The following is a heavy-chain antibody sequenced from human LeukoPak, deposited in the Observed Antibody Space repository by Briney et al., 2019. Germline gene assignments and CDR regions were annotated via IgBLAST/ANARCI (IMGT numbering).Heavy chain of an antibody. CDR2: INAGNGNT. CDR3: ASGLRVRSAFDI. CDR1: GYTFTSYA. J-gene: IGHJ3*02. V-gene: IGHV1-3*01. Sequence: ASVKVSCKASGYTFTSYAMHWVRQAPGQRREWMGWINAGNGNTKYSQKFQGRVTITRDTSASTAYMELSSLRSEDTAVYYCASGLRVRSAFDIWGQGTMVTVSS. D-gene: IGHD3-16*01.